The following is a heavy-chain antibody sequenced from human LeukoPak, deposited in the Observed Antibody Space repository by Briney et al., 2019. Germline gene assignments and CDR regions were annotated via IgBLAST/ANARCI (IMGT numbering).Heavy chain of an antibody. V-gene: IGHV4-59*12. CDR3: ARSWSGWYGNHNWFDP. D-gene: IGHD6-19*01. CDR1: GGSISSYY. CDR2: IYYSGST. J-gene: IGHJ5*02. Sequence: PSETLSLTCTVSGGSISSYYWSWIRQPPGKGLEWIGYIYYSGSTNYNPSLKSRVTISVDTSKNQFSLKLSSVTAADTAVYYCARSWSGWYGNHNWFDPWGQGTLVTVSS.